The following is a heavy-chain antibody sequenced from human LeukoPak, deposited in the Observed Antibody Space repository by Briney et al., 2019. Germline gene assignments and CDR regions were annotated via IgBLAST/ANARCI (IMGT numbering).Heavy chain of an antibody. D-gene: IGHD2-15*01. Sequence: QPGGSLRLSCAASGFTVSSNYMSWVRQAPGKGLEWVSILHSSGTTYYADSVKGRFTISRDNSKNTLYLQMNSLRAEDTAVYYCASYCSGGSCYYAFDIWGQGTMDTVSS. V-gene: IGHV3-53*01. CDR2: LHSSGTT. CDR3: ASYCSGGSCYYAFDI. CDR1: GFTVSSNY. J-gene: IGHJ3*02.